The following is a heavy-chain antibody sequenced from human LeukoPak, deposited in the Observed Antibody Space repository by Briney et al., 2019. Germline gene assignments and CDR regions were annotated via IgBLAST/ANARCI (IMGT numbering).Heavy chain of an antibody. CDR2: IGATQTYI. V-gene: IGHV3-21*06. CDR3: ARGKYGSGSYSWFDP. D-gene: IGHD3-10*01. Sequence: GGSLRLACTGAGFTFATYTFNWVRQAPGKGLEWVASIGATQTYIYYADSVKGRFTISRDNAKNSLYLQMNSLRAEDTAVYYCARGKYGSGSYSWFDPWGQGTLVTVSS. J-gene: IGHJ5*02. CDR1: GFTFATYT.